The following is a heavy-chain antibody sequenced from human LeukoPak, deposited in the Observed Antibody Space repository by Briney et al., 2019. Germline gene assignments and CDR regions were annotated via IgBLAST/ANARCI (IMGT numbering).Heavy chain of an antibody. J-gene: IGHJ4*02. CDR3: ARGFTVTRSPPGY. CDR1: GGASGVHF. Sequence: PQTPSLTCAVYGGASGVHFFTWIRQSLVNGLDWIGEINYSGSTNYNPSLKSRVTISVDTSKNQFSLKLSSVTAADTAVYYCARGFTVTRSPPGYWGQGTLVTVSS. CDR2: INYSGST. D-gene: IGHD4-11*01. V-gene: IGHV4-34*01.